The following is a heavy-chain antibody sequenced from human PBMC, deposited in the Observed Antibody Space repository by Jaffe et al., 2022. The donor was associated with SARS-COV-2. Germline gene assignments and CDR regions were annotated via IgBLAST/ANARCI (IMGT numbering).Heavy chain of an antibody. D-gene: IGHD5-12*01. CDR2: ISSSGSTI. CDR1: GFTFSSYE. J-gene: IGHJ6*02. V-gene: IGHV3-48*03. CDR3: ARGLEMATIPLYYGMDV. Sequence: EVQLVESGGGLVQPGGSLRLSCAASGFTFSSYEMNWVRQAPGKGLEWVSYISSSGSTIYYADSVKGRFTISRDNAKNSLYLQMNSLRAEDTAVYYCARGLEMATIPLYYGMDVWGQGTTVTVSS.